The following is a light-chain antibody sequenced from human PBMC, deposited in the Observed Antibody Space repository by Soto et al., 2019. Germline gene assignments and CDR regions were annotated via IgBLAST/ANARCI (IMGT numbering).Light chain of an antibody. CDR2: DAS. Sequence: DIQMTQSPSTLSASVGDRVTITCRASQSLGNWLAWYQQKPGKAPKLLIYDASILESGVPSRFSGSGSGTEFTLTISSLQPDDFATYYCQHYNSYSEAFGQGTKVDIK. CDR3: QHYNSYSEA. J-gene: IGKJ1*01. CDR1: QSLGNW. V-gene: IGKV1-5*01.